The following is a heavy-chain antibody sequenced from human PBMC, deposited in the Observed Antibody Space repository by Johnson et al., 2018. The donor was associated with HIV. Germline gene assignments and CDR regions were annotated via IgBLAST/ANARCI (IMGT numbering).Heavy chain of an antibody. Sequence: QVQLVESGGGLVQPGGSLRLSCAASGFIFSRYGMHWVRQAPGKGLEWVAVISYDGSNKYYADSVKGRFTISRDNSKNTLYLQMNSLRAEDTAVYYCARGSYDFWSGYYTGHDAFDIWGQGTMVTVSS. CDR3: ARGSYDFWSGYYTGHDAFDI. CDR2: ISYDGSNK. J-gene: IGHJ3*02. V-gene: IGHV3-30*19. D-gene: IGHD3-3*01. CDR1: GFIFSRYG.